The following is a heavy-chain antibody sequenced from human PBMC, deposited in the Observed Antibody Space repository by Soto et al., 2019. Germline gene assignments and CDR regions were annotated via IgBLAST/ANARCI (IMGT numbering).Heavy chain of an antibody. J-gene: IGHJ6*03. CDR3: ARVAVGYYYMDD. CDR1: GFTFSNYW. Sequence: EVQLVESGGGLVQPGGSLRLSCAASGFTFSNYWMHWVRQAPGKGLVWVSRINSDGTRTNYADSVKGRFTISRDNAENTLYLKMNSLTAEDTAVYYCARVAVGYYYMDDWGKGTTVTVSS. CDR2: INSDGTRT. V-gene: IGHV3-74*01.